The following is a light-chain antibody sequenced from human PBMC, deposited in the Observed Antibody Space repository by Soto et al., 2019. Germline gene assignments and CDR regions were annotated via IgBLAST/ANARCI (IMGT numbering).Light chain of an antibody. CDR3: QQSYSTPFT. J-gene: IGKJ4*01. CDR2: AAS. CDR1: QSISNY. V-gene: IGKV1-39*01. Sequence: DIQMTQSPSSLSASVGDSVTITCRASQSISNYLNWYQQKPGKAPKLLIYAASSLQSGVPSRFSGSGSGTDFTLTISSLQPEDFATYYCQQSYSTPFTFGGGTKVDIK.